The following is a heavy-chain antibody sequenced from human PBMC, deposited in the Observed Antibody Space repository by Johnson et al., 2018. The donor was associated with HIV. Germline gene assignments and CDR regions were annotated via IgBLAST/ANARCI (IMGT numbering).Heavy chain of an antibody. CDR3: AKDRDYDSNWDAFDI. D-gene: IGHD3-22*01. J-gene: IGHJ3*02. Sequence: QVQLVESGGGVVQPGRSLRLSCAASGFTFGSYALHWVRQAPGKGLEWVALISYDGNNKYYTDSVKGRFTISRDNSKNTLYLQMNSLRAEDTAVYYCAKDRDYDSNWDAFDIWGQGTMVTVSS. CDR1: GFTFGSYA. CDR2: ISYDGNNK. V-gene: IGHV3-30*04.